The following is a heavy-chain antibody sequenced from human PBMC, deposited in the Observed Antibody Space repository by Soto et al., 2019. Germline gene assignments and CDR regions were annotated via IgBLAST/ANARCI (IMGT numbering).Heavy chain of an antibody. Sequence: QVQLVESGGGVVQPGRSLRLSCAASGFTFSSYGMHWVRQAPGKGLEWVAVIWYDGSNKYYADSVKGRFTISRDNSKNTLYRQMNSLRAVDTAVYYCARDAGQVRWSSTSCFQGSYYYYGMDVWGQGTRVTVTS. V-gene: IGHV3-33*01. D-gene: IGHD2-2*01. CDR1: GFTFSSYG. J-gene: IGHJ6*02. CDR3: ARDAGQVRWSSTSCFQGSYYYYGMDV. CDR2: IWYDGSNK.